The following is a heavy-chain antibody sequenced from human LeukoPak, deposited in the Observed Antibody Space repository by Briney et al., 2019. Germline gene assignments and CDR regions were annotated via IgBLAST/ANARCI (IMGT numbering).Heavy chain of an antibody. J-gene: IGHJ4*02. V-gene: IGHV4-30-2*01. CDR2: IYYSGSA. Sequence: PSETLSLTCAVSGGSISSGGYSWSWIRQPPGKGLEWIGHIYYSGSAYYNPSLKSRVTISVDRSKNQFSLKLTSVTAADTAVYYCARGRTYYDFWSGYCHFDYWGQGTLVTVSS. D-gene: IGHD3-3*01. CDR3: ARGRTYYDFWSGYCHFDY. CDR1: GGSISSGGYS.